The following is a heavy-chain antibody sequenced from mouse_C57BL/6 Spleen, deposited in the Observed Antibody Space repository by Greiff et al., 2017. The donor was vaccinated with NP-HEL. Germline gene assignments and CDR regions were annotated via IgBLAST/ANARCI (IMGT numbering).Heavy chain of an antibody. CDR3: ARNRDYYAMDY. CDR1: GYTFTSYG. V-gene: IGHV1-81*01. J-gene: IGHJ4*01. CDR2: IYPRSGNT. Sequence: VQLQQSGAKLARPGASVKLSCKASGYTFTSYGISWVKQRTGQGLEWIGEIYPRSGNTYYNEKFKGKATLTADKSSSTAYMELRSLTSEDSAVYFCARNRDYYAMDYWGQGTSVTVSS.